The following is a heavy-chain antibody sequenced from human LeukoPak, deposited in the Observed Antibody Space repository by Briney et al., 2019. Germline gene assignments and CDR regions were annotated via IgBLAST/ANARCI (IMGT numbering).Heavy chain of an antibody. CDR2: IYYSGST. Sequence: PSETLSLTCTVSGGSISGYYWTWIRQPPGKGLEWIGYIYYSGSTNYNPSLKSRVTISIDTSKNQFSLKLSSVTAADTAVYYCARGDSTVTPKYFQYWGQGTLVTVSS. J-gene: IGHJ1*01. D-gene: IGHD4-23*01. CDR3: ARGDSTVTPKYFQY. V-gene: IGHV4-59*01. CDR1: GGSISGYY.